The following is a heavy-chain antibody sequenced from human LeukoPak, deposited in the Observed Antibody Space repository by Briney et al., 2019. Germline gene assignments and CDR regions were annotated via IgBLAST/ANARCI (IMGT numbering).Heavy chain of an antibody. D-gene: IGHD2-15*01. Sequence: ASVKVSCKASGYIFTGCYMHWVRQAPGQGLEWMGRINPNSGGTNYAQKFQGRVTMTRDTSISTAYMELSRLRSDDTAVYYCARAPQGGYCSGGSCPTSDYWGQGTLVTVSS. V-gene: IGHV1-2*06. CDR1: GYIFTGCY. CDR2: INPNSGGT. J-gene: IGHJ4*02. CDR3: ARAPQGGYCSGGSCPTSDY.